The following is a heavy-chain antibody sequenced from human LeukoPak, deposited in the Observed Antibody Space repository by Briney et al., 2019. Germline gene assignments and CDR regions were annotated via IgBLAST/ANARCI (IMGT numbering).Heavy chain of an antibody. J-gene: IGHJ3*01. CDR3: ARGGASSLPFNV. Sequence: SETLSLTCTVSGDSISSHFWSWIRQPPGKGLDWIAYVSYSAYTNYNPSLISRVAISIDTSNNHFSLKLSSVTAADTAVYYCARGGASSLPFNVWGRGALVTVSS. D-gene: IGHD3-16*01. V-gene: IGHV4-59*11. CDR1: GDSISSHF. CDR2: VSYSAYT.